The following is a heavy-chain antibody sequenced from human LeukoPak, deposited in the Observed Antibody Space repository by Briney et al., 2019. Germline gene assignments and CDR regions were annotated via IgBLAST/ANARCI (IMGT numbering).Heavy chain of an antibody. CDR1: GGSFSGYY. D-gene: IGHD2/OR15-2a*01. CDR2: INHSGST. CDR3: ARGRIRYNWFDP. Sequence: SETLSLTCAVYGGSFSGYYWRWIRQPPANGLEWIGEINHSGSTNYNPSLKSRVTISVYTSKNQFSLKLSSVTGADTAVYYCARGRIRYNWFDPWGQGTLVTLSS. V-gene: IGHV4-34*01. J-gene: IGHJ5*02.